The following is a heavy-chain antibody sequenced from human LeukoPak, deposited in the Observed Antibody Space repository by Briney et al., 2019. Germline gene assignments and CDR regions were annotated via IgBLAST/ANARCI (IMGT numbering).Heavy chain of an antibody. CDR3: AGQKDPRPIDY. CDR1: GYTFTGYY. CDR2: INPNSGGT. Sequence: ASMKVSCKTSGYTFTGYYIHWVRQAPGQGLEWMGWINPNSGGTDSAQKFQGRVTMTRDTSISTAYMELTSLRSDDTAVYYCAGQKDPRPIDYWGQGTLITVSS. V-gene: IGHV1-2*02. J-gene: IGHJ4*02.